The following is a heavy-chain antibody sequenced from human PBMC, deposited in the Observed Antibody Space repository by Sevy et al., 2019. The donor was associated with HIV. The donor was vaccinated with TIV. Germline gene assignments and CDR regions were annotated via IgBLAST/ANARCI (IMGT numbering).Heavy chain of an antibody. J-gene: IGHJ4*02. CDR3: AKDLAYDNTYLDY. Sequence: GGSLRLSCGASGFSFSNYVFHWVRQAPGKGLEWVSGVSGSGGSTYYADSVKGRFTISRDNSRNTLYLQIDSLRAEDTAIYYCAKDLAYDNTYLDYWGQGTLVTVSS. CDR1: GFSFSNYV. CDR2: VSGSGGST. V-gene: IGHV3-23*01. D-gene: IGHD3-22*01.